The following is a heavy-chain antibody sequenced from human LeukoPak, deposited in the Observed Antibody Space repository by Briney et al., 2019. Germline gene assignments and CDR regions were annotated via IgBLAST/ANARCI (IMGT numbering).Heavy chain of an antibody. CDR3: ATEKYSSSWYYFDY. CDR2: IDPSDSYT. Sequence: GESLKISCKGSGYSFTSYWISWVRQMPGKGLEWMGRIDPSDSYTNYSPSFQGHVTISADKSISTAYLQWSSLKASDTAMYYCATEKYSSSWYYFDYWGQGTLVTVSS. D-gene: IGHD6-13*01. CDR1: GYSFTSYW. V-gene: IGHV5-10-1*01. J-gene: IGHJ4*02.